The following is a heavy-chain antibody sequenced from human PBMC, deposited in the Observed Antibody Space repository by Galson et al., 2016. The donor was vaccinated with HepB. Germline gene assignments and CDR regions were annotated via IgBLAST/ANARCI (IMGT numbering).Heavy chain of an antibody. CDR2: IYPGDSDT. D-gene: IGHD3-10*01. J-gene: IGHJ3*02. Sequence: QSGAEVKKPGESLKISCGGSGYSFTSYWIGWVRQMPGKGLEWMGTIYPGDSDTRYSPSSQGQVTISADTSISAAYLQWNSLKASDTAIYYCARRSSDAFDIWGQGTMVTVSS. CDR3: ARRSSDAFDI. V-gene: IGHV5-51*01. CDR1: GYSFTSYW.